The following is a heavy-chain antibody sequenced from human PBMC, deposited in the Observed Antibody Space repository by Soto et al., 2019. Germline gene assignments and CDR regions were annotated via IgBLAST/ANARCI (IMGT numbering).Heavy chain of an antibody. V-gene: IGHV4-39*01. CDR1: GGSMSRKNSY. CDR3: ARITVSATSAGDAFDI. CDR2: IYYSGST. D-gene: IGHD3-16*01. Sequence: SEILSLTCTVSGGSMSRKNSYLGWIRQPPGKGLEWIGSIYYSGSTYYSPSLKSRVTISVDTSKNQFSLKLSSVTAADTAVYYCARITVSATSAGDAFDIWGQGTMVTVSS. J-gene: IGHJ3*02.